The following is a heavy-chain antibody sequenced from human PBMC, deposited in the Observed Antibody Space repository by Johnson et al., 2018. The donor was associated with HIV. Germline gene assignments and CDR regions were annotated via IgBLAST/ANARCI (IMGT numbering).Heavy chain of an antibody. Sequence: VQLVESGGGLVQPGGSLRLSCAASGFTVSSNYMSWVRQAPGNGLEWVSVIYSGGSTYYADSVKGRFTISRDNSKNTLYLQMNSLRAEDTAVYYCASRGSGGSWAPGAFDIWGQGTVVTVSS. CDR3: ASRGSGGSWAPGAFDI. CDR2: IYSGGST. V-gene: IGHV3-66*01. CDR1: GFTVSSNY. D-gene: IGHD2-15*01. J-gene: IGHJ3*02.